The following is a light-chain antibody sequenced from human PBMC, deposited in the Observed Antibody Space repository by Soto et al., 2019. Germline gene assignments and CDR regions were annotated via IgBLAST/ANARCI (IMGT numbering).Light chain of an antibody. CDR3: LQTYSPPLA. Sequence: DIQMTQSPSSLSASVGDRVTITCRASQRISAYLNWYQQKPGEAPKLLIFDVSVLESGVPSRFSGSGSETDFTLSITSLQPEDFATYYCLQTYSPPLAFGHGTTVDFK. V-gene: IGKV1-39*01. CDR1: QRISAY. CDR2: DVS. J-gene: IGKJ3*01.